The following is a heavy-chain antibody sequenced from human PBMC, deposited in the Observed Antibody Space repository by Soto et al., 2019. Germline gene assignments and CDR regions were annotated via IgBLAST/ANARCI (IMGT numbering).Heavy chain of an antibody. Sequence: QVQLVESGGGVVQPGRSLRLSCVASGFTLSNTGMHWVRQAPGKGLEWVAMISHDGSNTYYGASVKGRFTISRDNSWNTLYLKMDSLRPEDTSVYYCAKDWGSSGWFNWFDPWGQGTLVTVSS. CDR1: GFTLSNTG. J-gene: IGHJ5*02. CDR2: ISHDGSNT. CDR3: AKDWGSSGWFNWFDP. D-gene: IGHD6-19*01. V-gene: IGHV3-30*18.